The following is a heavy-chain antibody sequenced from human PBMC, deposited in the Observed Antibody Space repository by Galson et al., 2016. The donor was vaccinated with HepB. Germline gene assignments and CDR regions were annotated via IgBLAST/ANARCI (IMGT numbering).Heavy chain of an antibody. D-gene: IGHD6-13*01. Sequence: SVKVSCKASGGSCSSYGISWVRQVPGQSLEWMGGIIPMSGKTTYGQNFQGRLTITADGPTTTAYMELNSLTSQDTAIYFCAGDSSSLFYFDFWGQGTLVTVSS. CDR3: AGDSSSLFYFDF. V-gene: IGHV1-69*13. CDR1: GGSCSSYG. J-gene: IGHJ4*02. CDR2: IIPMSGKT.